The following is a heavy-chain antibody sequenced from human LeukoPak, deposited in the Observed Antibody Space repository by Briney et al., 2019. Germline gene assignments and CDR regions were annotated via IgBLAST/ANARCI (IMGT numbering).Heavy chain of an antibody. J-gene: IGHJ4*02. D-gene: IGHD3-3*01. CDR2: IKSKTDGGTT. V-gene: IGHV3-15*01. CDR3: TTFAPDYDFWSGTDY. CDR1: GFTFSNAW. Sequence: GGSLRLSCAASGFTFSNAWMSWVRQAPGKGLEWVGRIKSKTDGGTTDYAAPVKGRFTISRDDSKNTLYLQMNSLKTEDTAVYYCTTFAPDYDFWSGTDYWGQGTLVTVST.